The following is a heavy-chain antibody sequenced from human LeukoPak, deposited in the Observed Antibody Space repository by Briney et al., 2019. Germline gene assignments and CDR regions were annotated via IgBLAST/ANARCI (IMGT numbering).Heavy chain of an antibody. Sequence: GRSLRLSCAASGFTFSSYAMHWVRQAPGKGLEWVAVISYDGSNKYYADSVKGRFTISRDNSKNSLYLQMYSLRAEDTAVYYCARQQGKLDGDWFDPWGQGTLVTVSS. V-gene: IGHV3-30*04. D-gene: IGHD6-13*01. CDR3: ARQQGKLDGDWFDP. CDR1: GFTFSSYA. CDR2: ISYDGSNK. J-gene: IGHJ5*02.